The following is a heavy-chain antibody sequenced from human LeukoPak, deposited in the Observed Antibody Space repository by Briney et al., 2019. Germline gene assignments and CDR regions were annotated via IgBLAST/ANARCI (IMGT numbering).Heavy chain of an antibody. CDR1: GFTLDDFA. J-gene: IGHJ3*02. V-gene: IGHV3-9*03. D-gene: IGHD3-9*01. CDR2: INWNSGSI. CDR3: AKVTGSSWGAFDI. Sequence: GGSLRLSCAASGFTLDDFAMHWVRQGPGKGLEWVSGINWNSGSIAYADSVKGRFTITRDNAKNSLYLQMNSLRAEDMALYYCAKVTGSSWGAFDIWGKGTMVTVSS.